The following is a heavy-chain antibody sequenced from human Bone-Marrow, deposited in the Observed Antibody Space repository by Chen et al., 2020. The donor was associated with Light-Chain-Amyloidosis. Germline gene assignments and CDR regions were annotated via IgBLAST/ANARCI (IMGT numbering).Heavy chain of an antibody. CDR1: VGFVSRNSYY. V-gene: IGHV4-61*01. CDR3: ARPPQFSSSPFDS. J-gene: IGHJ4*01. CDR2: IHNTGST. D-gene: IGHD2-15*01. Sequence: QVHLQESGPGLVKPADTRSLTCNVPVGFVSRNSYYWSWIRQPPGKGLEWIGYIHNTGSTLYNPSLKSRVTMSLDTSKRQFSLTLTSVTTADTAVYYCARPPQFSSSPFDSWGPGVLVTVSS.